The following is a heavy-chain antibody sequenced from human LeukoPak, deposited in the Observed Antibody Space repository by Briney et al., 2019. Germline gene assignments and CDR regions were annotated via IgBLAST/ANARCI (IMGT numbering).Heavy chain of an antibody. CDR1: GSRFTTYW. Sequence: GASLKISCKASGSRFTTYWIGWVRQLPGKGLEWMGIVQPGDSNTKYSPSFQGQVTISADKSINTAYLQWTSLKASDTAIYYCARQSSSWHNFDPWGQGTLVTVSS. CDR3: ARQSSSWHNFDP. V-gene: IGHV5-51*01. CDR2: VQPGDSNT. D-gene: IGHD1/OR15-1a*01. J-gene: IGHJ5*02.